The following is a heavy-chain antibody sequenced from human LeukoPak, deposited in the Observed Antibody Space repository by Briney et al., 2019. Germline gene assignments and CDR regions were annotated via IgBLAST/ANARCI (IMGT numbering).Heavy chain of an antibody. D-gene: IGHD3/OR15-3a*01. J-gene: IGHJ4*02. Sequence: PGGSLRLPXAASGFTFSSYWMSWVRQAPGKGLEWVANIKQDGSEKYYVDSVKGRFTISRDNAKNSLYLQMNSLRAEDTAVYYCARDGGTGSLDYWGQGTLVTVSS. V-gene: IGHV3-7*01. CDR2: IKQDGSEK. CDR3: ARDGGTGSLDY. CDR1: GFTFSSYW.